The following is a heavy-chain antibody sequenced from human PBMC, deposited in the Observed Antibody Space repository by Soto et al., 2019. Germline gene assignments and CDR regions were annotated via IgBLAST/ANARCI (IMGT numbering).Heavy chain of an antibody. CDR2: TIPIFRTA. Sequence: ASVKVSCKASGGTFSSYGINWVRQAPGRGLEWMGGTIPIFRTADYAQKFQGRVTIAADESTSTAYMELRSLRSEDKAVYYCATGPYSSSSYYCCYYYDLDVWGQGTTVTVSS. CDR3: ATGPYSSSSYYCCYYYDLDV. CDR1: GGTFSSYG. J-gene: IGHJ6*02. V-gene: IGHV1-69*13. D-gene: IGHD6-6*01.